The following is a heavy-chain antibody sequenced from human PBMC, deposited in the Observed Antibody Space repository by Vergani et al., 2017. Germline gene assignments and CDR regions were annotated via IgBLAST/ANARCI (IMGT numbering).Heavy chain of an antibody. Sequence: EVQLVESGGGLVKPGGSLRLSCAASGFTFSSYSMNWVRQAPGKGLEWGSYISSSGSTIYYADSVKGRFTISRDNAKNSMYLQMNRRRAEGTGVYFCAGDARGLGQQLPTEGNDAFDIWGQGTMVTVSS. CDR1: GFTFSSYS. V-gene: IGHV3-21*04. CDR2: ISSSGSTI. CDR3: AGDARGLGQQLPTEGNDAFDI. D-gene: IGHD6-13*01. J-gene: IGHJ3*02.